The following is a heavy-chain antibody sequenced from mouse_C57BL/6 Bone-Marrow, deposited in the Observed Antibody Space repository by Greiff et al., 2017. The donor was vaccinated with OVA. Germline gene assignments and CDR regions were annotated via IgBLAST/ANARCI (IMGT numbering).Heavy chain of an antibody. V-gene: IGHV1-85*01. CDR3: ARDSSGYGY. Sequence: QVQLQQPGAELVKPGASVKLSCKASGYTFTSYWMQWVKQRPGQGLEWIGWIYPRDGSTKYNEKFKGKATLTVDTSSSTAYMELHSLTSEDSAVYFCARDSSGYGYWGQGTTLTVSS. CDR2: IYPRDGST. J-gene: IGHJ2*01. D-gene: IGHD3-2*02. CDR1: GYTFTSYW.